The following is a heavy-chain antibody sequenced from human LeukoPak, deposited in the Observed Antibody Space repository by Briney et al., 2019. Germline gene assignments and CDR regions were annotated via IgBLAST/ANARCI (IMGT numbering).Heavy chain of an antibody. D-gene: IGHD1-26*01. V-gene: IGHV4-39*07. CDR1: GGSISSSSYY. J-gene: IGHJ4*02. Sequence: PSETLSLTCTVSGGSISSSSYYWGWIRQPPGKGLEWIGSIYYSGSTYYNPSLKSRVTISVDTSKNQFSLKLSSVTAADTAVYYCARRIPVGALLGDFDYWGQGTPVTVSS. CDR2: IYYSGST. CDR3: ARRIPVGALLGDFDY.